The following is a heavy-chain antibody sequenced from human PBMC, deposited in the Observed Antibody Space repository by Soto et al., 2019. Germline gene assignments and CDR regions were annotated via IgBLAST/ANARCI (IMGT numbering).Heavy chain of an antibody. CDR3: ARGEDAFRTSKNDFWSGYYAAHFDY. Sequence: GGSLRLSCAASGFTFSSYGMHWVRQAPGKGLEWVAVIWYDGSNKYYADSVKGRFTISRDNSKNTLYLQMNSLRAEDTAVYYCARGEDAFRTSKNDFWSGYYAAHFDYWGQGTLVTVSS. J-gene: IGHJ4*02. CDR1: GFTFSSYG. CDR2: IWYDGSNK. V-gene: IGHV3-33*01. D-gene: IGHD3-3*01.